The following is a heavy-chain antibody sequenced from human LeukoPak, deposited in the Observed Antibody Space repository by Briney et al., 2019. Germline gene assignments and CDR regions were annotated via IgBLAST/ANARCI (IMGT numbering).Heavy chain of an antibody. D-gene: IGHD3-22*01. CDR2: ITWNGAST. V-gene: IGHV3-20*04. CDR3: ARDLLYVASSGYYPFDY. J-gene: IGHJ4*02. CDR1: GFTFDDYG. Sequence: GGSLRLFCAASGFTFDDYGMNWVRQAPGKGLEWVSGITWNGASTGYTDSVKGRFTISRDNAKNSLYLQMNSLRAEDTALYYCARDLLYVASSGYYPFDYWGQGTLVTVSS.